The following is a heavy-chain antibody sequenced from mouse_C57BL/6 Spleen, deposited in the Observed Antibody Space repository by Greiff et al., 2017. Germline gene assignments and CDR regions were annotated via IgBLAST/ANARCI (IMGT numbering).Heavy chain of an antibody. CDR1: GFTFSDYG. CDR2: ISSGSSTI. Sequence: EVMLVESGGGLVKPGGSLKLSCAASGFTFSDYGMHWVRQAPEKGLEWVAYISSGSSTIYYADTVKGRFTISRDNAKNTLFLQMTSLRSEDTAMYYCARAYYSNYVTMDYWGQGTSVTVSS. CDR3: ARAYYSNYVTMDY. V-gene: IGHV5-17*01. J-gene: IGHJ4*01. D-gene: IGHD2-5*01.